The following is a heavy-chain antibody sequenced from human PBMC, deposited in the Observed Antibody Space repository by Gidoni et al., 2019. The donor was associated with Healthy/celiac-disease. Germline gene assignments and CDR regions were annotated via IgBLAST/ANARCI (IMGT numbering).Heavy chain of an antibody. Sequence: QLVQSGAEVKKPGSSVKVSCKASGGTFSSYAISWVRQAPGQGLEWMGGIIPIFGTANYAQKFQGRVTITADESTSTAYMELSSLRSEDTAVYYCAIMVGYDSSGYYYEGPYYFDYWGQGTLVTVSS. V-gene: IGHV1-69*01. CDR1: GGTFSSYA. CDR2: IIPIFGTA. CDR3: AIMVGYDSSGYYYEGPYYFDY. D-gene: IGHD3-22*01. J-gene: IGHJ4*02.